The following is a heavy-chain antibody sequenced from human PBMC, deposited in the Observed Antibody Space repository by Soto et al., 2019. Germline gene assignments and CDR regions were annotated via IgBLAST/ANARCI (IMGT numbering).Heavy chain of an antibody. CDR2: INPSGGST. CDR3: ARASLGYCSSTSCPGDYYYGMDV. Sequence: AVKVSCKASGYTFTSYYMHWVRQAPGQGLEWMGIINPSGGSTSYAQKFQGRVTMTRDTSTSTVYMELSSLRSEDTAVYYCARASLGYCSSTSCPGDYYYGMDVWGQGTTVTVSS. V-gene: IGHV1-46*01. J-gene: IGHJ6*02. CDR1: GYTFTSYY. D-gene: IGHD2-2*01.